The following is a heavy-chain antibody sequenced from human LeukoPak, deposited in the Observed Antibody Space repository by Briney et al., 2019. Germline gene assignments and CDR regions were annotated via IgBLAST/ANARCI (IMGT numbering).Heavy chain of an antibody. CDR2: INTNTGNP. D-gene: IGHD3-16*02. CDR1: GYTFTRYA. V-gene: IGHV7-4-1*02. CDR3: ARALDSLGGLSLPDY. J-gene: IGHJ4*02. Sequence: ASVKVSCKASGYTFTRYAINWVRQAPGQGLEWMGWINTNTGNPTYAQGFTGRFVFSLDTSVTTTYLQINDLKAEDTAVYFCARALDSLGGLSLPDYWGQGTLVTVSS.